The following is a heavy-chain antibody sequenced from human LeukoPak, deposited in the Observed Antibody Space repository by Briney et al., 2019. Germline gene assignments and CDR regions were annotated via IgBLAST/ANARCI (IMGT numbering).Heavy chain of an antibody. CDR3: AKLPIAAAGSFDY. CDR1: GFTFSSYG. V-gene: IGHV3-30*18. CDR2: ISYDGSNT. Sequence: GGSLRLSCAASGFTFSSYGMHWVRQAPGKGLEWVAVISYDGSNTYYADSVKGRFTISRDNSKDTLYLQMNSLRAEDTAVYYCAKLPIAAAGSFDYWGQGTLVTVSS. J-gene: IGHJ4*02. D-gene: IGHD6-13*01.